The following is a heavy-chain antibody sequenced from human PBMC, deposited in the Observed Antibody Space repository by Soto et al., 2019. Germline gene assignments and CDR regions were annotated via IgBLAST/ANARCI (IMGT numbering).Heavy chain of an antibody. CDR1: GYSFINYW. J-gene: IGHJ4*02. D-gene: IGHD3-10*01. CDR2: IDPSDSYT. Sequence: GASLKISCKGSGYSFINYWISWVRQMPGKGLEWMGRIDPSDSYTNYSPSFQGHVTISADKSISTAYLQWTSLKASDTAIYYCARRSGYHDYWGQGTLVTVSS. V-gene: IGHV5-10-1*01. CDR3: ARRSGYHDY.